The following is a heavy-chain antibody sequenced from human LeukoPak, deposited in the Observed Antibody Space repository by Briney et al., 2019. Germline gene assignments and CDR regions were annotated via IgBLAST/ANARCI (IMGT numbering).Heavy chain of an antibody. Sequence: GASVKVSCKASGGTFSSYAISWVRQAPGQGLEWMGGIIPIFGTANYAQKFQGRVTITADESTSTAYVELSSLRSEDTAVYYCARDRGWAGYSYGFYYWGQGTLVTVSS. CDR1: GGTFSSYA. V-gene: IGHV1-69*13. D-gene: IGHD5-18*01. J-gene: IGHJ4*02. CDR3: ARDRGWAGYSYGFYY. CDR2: IIPIFGTA.